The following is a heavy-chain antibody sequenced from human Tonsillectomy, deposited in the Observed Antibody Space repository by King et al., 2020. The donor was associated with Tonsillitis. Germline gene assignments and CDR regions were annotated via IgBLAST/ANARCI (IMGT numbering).Heavy chain of an antibody. D-gene: IGHD3-22*01. Sequence: VQLPQSGPGLVKPSQTLSLTCAISGDSVSSNSAAWNWLRPSPSRGLEWLGRTYYRSKWYNDYAVSVKSRITINPDTSKNQFSLQLNSVTPEDTAVYYCARETYYYDSSGFLFWGQGTLVTVSS. CDR2: TYYRSKWYN. J-gene: IGHJ4*02. CDR3: ARETYYYDSSGFLF. V-gene: IGHV6-1*01. CDR1: GDSVSSNSAA.